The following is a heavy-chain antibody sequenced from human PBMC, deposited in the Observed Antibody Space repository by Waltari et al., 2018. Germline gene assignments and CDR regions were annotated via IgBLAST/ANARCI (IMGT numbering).Heavy chain of an antibody. CDR1: GFTFSSYA. CDR3: AKTSAGSGSYWEGAFDI. D-gene: IGHD3-10*01. CDR2: ISGSGGRT. Sequence: EVQLLESGGGLVQPGGSLRLSCAASGFTFSSYAMSWVRQAPGKGLEWGSAISGSGGRTYEADSGNGRFTISRDNSKNTLYLQMNSLRAEDTAVYYCAKTSAGSGSYWEGAFDIWGQGTMVTVSS. V-gene: IGHV3-23*01. J-gene: IGHJ3*02.